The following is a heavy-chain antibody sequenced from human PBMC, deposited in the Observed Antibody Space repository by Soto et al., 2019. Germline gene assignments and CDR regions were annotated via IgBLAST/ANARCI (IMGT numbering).Heavy chain of an antibody. V-gene: IGHV1-69*08. D-gene: IGHD5-12*01. CDR3: SRRRHDSLSVDFDR. J-gene: IGHJ4*02. CDR1: GDTFSTST. CDR2: IIPVLGPP. Sequence: QVQLVQSGAEVKKPGSSVTVSCTVSGDTFSTSTINWVRQAPRQGLEWMGRIIPVLGPPNYSQTFQGRLSITADPSTKTVYMELSSPMSEHTDVYFCSRRRHDSLSVDFDRWGQGTLVTVSP.